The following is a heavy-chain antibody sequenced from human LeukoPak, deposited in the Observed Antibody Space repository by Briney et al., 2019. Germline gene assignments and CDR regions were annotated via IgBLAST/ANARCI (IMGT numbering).Heavy chain of an antibody. D-gene: IGHD2-15*01. V-gene: IGHV3-64*01. J-gene: IGHJ4*02. Sequence: PGGSLRLSCAASGFTFSSYAMHWVRQAPGKGLEYVSAISSNGGSTYYANSVKGRFTISRDNSKNTLYLQMGSLRAEDMAVYYCARDIVGGVVVAATYFDYWGQGTLVTVSS. CDR3: ARDIVGGVVVAATYFDY. CDR2: ISSNGGST. CDR1: GFTFSSYA.